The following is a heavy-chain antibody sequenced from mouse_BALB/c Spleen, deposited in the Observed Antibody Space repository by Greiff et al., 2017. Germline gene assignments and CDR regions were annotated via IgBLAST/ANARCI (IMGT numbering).Heavy chain of an antibody. V-gene: IGHV5-6-5*01. J-gene: IGHJ3*01. Sequence: DVHLVESGGGLVKPGGSLKLSCAASGFTFSSYAMSWVRQTPEKRLEWVASISSGGSTYYPDSVKGRFTISRDNARNILYLQMSSLRSEDTAMYYCARDDYDVEVWFAYWGQGTLVTVSA. D-gene: IGHD2-4*01. CDR2: ISSGGST. CDR3: ARDDYDVEVWFAY. CDR1: GFTFSSYA.